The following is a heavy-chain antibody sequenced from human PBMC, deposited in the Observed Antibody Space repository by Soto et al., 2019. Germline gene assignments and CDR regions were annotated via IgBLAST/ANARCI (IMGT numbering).Heavy chain of an antibody. CDR3: AKVSGVSNTNDY. CDR2: ISGSGGST. Sequence: GGSLRLSCAASGFTFSSYAMSWVRQAPGKGLEWVSAISGSGGSTYYADSVKGRFTISRDNSKNTLYLQMNSLRAEDMAVYYCAKVSGVSNTNDYWGQGTLVTVSS. CDR1: GFTFSSYA. V-gene: IGHV3-23*01. J-gene: IGHJ4*02. D-gene: IGHD3-10*01.